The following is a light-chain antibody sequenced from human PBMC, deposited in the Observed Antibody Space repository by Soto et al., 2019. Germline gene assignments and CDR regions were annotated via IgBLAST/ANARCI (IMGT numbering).Light chain of an antibody. V-gene: IGLV2-11*01. CDR1: SSDVGGYNY. Sequence: QSPLTQPRSVSGSPGQSVTISCTGTSSDVGGYNYVSWYQQHPGKAPKLMIYDVSKRPSGVPDRFSGSKSGNTASLTISGLQAEDEADYYCCSYAGSSWVFGGGTQLTVL. CDR2: DVS. CDR3: CSYAGSSWV. J-gene: IGLJ3*02.